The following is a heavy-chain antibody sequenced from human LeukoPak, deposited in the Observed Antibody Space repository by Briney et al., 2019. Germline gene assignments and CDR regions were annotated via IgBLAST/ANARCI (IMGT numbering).Heavy chain of an antibody. CDR1: GFTFSSYE. J-gene: IGHJ4*02. V-gene: IGHV3-48*03. D-gene: IGHD6-13*01. Sequence: PGGSLRLSCAASGFTFSSYEMNWVRQAPGKGLEWVSYISSSGSTIYYADSVKGRFTISRDNSKNTLDLQMNSLRAEDTAVYYCAKDLSSSWFEGLDNWGQGTLVTVSS. CDR3: AKDLSSSWFEGLDN. CDR2: ISSSGSTI.